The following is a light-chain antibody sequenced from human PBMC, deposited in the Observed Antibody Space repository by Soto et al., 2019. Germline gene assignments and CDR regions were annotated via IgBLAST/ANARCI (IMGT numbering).Light chain of an antibody. CDR3: HQYGSSLYT. Sequence: EIVSTQSPGTLSLSPGERATLSCAASQVASSRFFAWYQQKPGQAPRLLIYSASNRASGIPDRFSGSGSGTDYTLNISRLEPEDSAVYFCHQYGSSLYTFGQGTKLEIK. V-gene: IGKV3-20*01. CDR1: QVASSRF. J-gene: IGKJ2*01. CDR2: SAS.